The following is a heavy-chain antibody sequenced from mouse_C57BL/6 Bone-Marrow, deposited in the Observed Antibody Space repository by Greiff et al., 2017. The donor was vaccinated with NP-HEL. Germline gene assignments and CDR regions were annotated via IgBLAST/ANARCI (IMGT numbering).Heavy chain of an antibody. D-gene: IGHD1-1*01. Sequence: EVKLVESGPGLAKPSQTLSLTCSVTGYSITSDYWNWIRKFPGNKLEYMGYISYSGSTYYNPSLKSRISITRDTSKNQYYLQLNSVTTEDTATYYCARTGFITTVEGYWYFDVWGTGTTVTVSS. CDR3: ARTGFITTVEGYWYFDV. J-gene: IGHJ1*03. CDR1: GYSITSDY. V-gene: IGHV3-8*01. CDR2: ISYSGST.